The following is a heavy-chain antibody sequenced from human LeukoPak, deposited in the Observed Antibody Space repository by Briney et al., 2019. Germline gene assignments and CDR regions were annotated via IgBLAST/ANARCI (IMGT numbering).Heavy chain of an antibody. Sequence: GGSLRLSCAASGFTFSSYGMHWVRQAPGKGLEWVAFIRYDGSNRYYADSVKGRFTISRDNSKNTLYLQMNSLRAEDTAVYYCAKGYCSSTSCYIPPYYYYYMDVWGKGTTVTVSS. CDR2: IRYDGSNR. CDR1: GFTFSSYG. CDR3: AKGYCSSTSCYIPPYYYYYMDV. V-gene: IGHV3-30*02. D-gene: IGHD2-2*02. J-gene: IGHJ6*03.